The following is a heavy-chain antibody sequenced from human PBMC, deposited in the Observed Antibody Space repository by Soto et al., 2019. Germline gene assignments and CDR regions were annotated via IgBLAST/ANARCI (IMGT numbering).Heavy chain of an antibody. CDR3: ARDQNPSGTYQGIFDS. V-gene: IGHV3-30-3*01. Sequence: QVQLVESGGGVVQPGRSLRLSCAASGFTFSNYAIHWVRQAPGKGLEWVAVISYDGINKYYADSVKGRFSIFRDNSKNTVYLPMNILIAEDTAVYYCARDQNPSGTYQGIFDSWGQGTLVTVSS. CDR1: GFTFSNYA. J-gene: IGHJ4*02. D-gene: IGHD1-26*01. CDR2: ISYDGINK.